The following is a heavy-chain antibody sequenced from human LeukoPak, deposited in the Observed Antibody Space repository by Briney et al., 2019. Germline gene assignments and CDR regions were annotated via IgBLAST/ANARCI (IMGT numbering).Heavy chain of an antibody. CDR3: ARGGVRGLIIHSFDY. CDR1: GDSLSTSSYY. V-gene: IGHV4-39*07. CDR2: IYYRGRT. J-gene: IGHJ4*02. Sequence: PSETLSLTCTVSGDSLSTSSYYWGWLRQPPGKGLEWIGSIYYRGRTYYNPSLKSRVNISGDTSKNQFSLRLSSVNAADTAVYYCARGGVRGLIIHSFDYWGQGALVTVSS. D-gene: IGHD3-10*01.